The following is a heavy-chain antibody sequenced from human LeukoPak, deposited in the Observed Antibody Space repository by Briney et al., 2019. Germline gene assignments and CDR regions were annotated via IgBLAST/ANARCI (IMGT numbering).Heavy chain of an antibody. CDR3: AKDEGYHYYGSGSYLSPLTSYYYYGMDV. CDR2: ISYDGSNK. CDR1: GFTFSSYG. V-gene: IGHV3-30*18. D-gene: IGHD3-10*01. J-gene: IGHJ6*02. Sequence: GGSLRLSCAASGFTFSSYGMHWVRQAPGKGLEWVAVISYDGSNKYYADSVKGRFTISRDNSKNTLYLQMNSLRAEDTAVYYCAKDEGYHYYGSGSYLSPLTSYYYYGMDVWGQGTTVTVSS.